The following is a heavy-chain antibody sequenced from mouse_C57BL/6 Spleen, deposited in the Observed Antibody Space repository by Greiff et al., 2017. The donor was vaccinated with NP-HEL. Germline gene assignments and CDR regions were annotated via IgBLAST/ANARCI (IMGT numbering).Heavy chain of an antibody. J-gene: IGHJ4*01. CDR3: ARFGSSYEAMDY. CDR1: GYTFTSYG. Sequence: LEESGAELARPGASVKLSCKASGYTFTSYGISWVKQRTGQGLEWIGEIYPRSGNTYYNEKFKGKATLTADKSSSTAYMELRSLTSEDSAVYFCARFGSSYEAMDYWGQGTSVTVSS. V-gene: IGHV1-81*01. D-gene: IGHD1-1*01. CDR2: IYPRSGNT.